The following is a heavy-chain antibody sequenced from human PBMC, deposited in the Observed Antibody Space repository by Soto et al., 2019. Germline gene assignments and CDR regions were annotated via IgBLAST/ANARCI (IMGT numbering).Heavy chain of an antibody. CDR2: INPSGGST. V-gene: IGHV1-46*01. CDR1: GYTFTSYY. CDR3: ARERLTVNKTYNWFDH. Sequence: QVQLVQSGAEVKKPGASVKDSCKASGYTFTSYYMHWVRQAPGQGLEWMGIINPSGGSTSYAQKYQRRVTMTRDTSTSTVYMELRSLRSEHTAVYYCARERLTVNKTYNWFDHWGQGTLVTVSS. D-gene: IGHD4-17*01. J-gene: IGHJ5*02.